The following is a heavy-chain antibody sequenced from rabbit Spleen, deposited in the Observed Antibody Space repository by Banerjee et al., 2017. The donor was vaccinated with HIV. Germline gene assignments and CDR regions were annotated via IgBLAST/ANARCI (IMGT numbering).Heavy chain of an antibody. CDR2: NGIT. D-gene: IGHD7-1*01. J-gene: IGHJ3*01. CDR3: AREYFVYYDSIGAVNGTL. Sequence: NGITSYASWAKGRFTVSKTSSTTVTLQMPSLTAADTATYFCAREYFVYYDSIGAVNGTLWGQGTLVTVS. V-gene: IGHV1S40*01.